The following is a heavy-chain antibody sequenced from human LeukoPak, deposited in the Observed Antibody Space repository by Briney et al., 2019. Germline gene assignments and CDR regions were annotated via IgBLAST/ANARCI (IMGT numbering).Heavy chain of an antibody. CDR2: INSDGSST. D-gene: IGHD6-13*01. V-gene: IGHV3-74*01. CDR3: ARLTSSWYADY. Sequence: TGGSLRLSWAASGFTFSSYWMHWVRQAPGKGLVWVSRINSDGSSTSYADSVKGRFTISRDNAKNTLYLQMNSLRAEDTAVYYCARLTSSWYADYWGQGTLVTVSS. CDR1: GFTFSSYW. J-gene: IGHJ4*02.